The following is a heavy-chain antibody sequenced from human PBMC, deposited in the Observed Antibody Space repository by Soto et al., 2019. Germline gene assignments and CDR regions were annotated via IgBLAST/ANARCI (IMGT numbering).Heavy chain of an antibody. J-gene: IGHJ4*02. CDR3: ARERRSSNYDFWSGHGYYFDY. Sequence: EVQLVESGGGLVQPGGSLRLSCAASGFTFSSYWMSWVRQAPGKGLEWVANIKQDGSEKYYVDSVKGRFTISRDNAKNSLYLQMNSLRAEDTAVYYCARERRSSNYDFWSGHGYYFDYWGQGGLVTVSS. CDR2: IKQDGSEK. CDR1: GFTFSSYW. V-gene: IGHV3-7*01. D-gene: IGHD3-3*01.